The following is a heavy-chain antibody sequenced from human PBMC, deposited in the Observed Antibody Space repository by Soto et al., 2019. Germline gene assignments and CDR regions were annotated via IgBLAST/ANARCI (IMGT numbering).Heavy chain of an antibody. D-gene: IGHD1-1*01. CDR2: INPNSGGT. V-gene: IGHV1-2*02. CDR3: ARIDSGTTIYYYYYGMDV. CDR1: GYTFTGYY. Sequence: ASVKVSCTASGYTFTGYYMHWVRQAPGQGLEWMGWINPNSGGTNYAQKFQGRVTITADESTSTAYMELSSLRSEDTAVYYCARIDSGTTIYYYYYGMDVWGQGTTVTVSS. J-gene: IGHJ6*02.